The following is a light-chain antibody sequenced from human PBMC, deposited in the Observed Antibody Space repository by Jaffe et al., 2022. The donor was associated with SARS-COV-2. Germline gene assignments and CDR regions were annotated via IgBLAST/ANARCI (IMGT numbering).Light chain of an antibody. V-gene: IGLV2-14*01. CDR3: SSYVLSTTLDVV. CDR2: EVS. CDR1: SSDIGSYNY. J-gene: IGLJ2*01. Sequence: QSALTQPASVSGSPGQSITISCTGTSSDIGSYNYVSWYQHHPGKAPKLMIYEVSNRPSEVPDRFSGSKSGNTASLTISGLQAEDEADYYCSSYVLSTTLDVVFGGGTKLTVL.